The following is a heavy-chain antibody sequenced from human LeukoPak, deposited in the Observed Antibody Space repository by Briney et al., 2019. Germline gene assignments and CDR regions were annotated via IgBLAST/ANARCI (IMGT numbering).Heavy chain of an antibody. J-gene: IGHJ4*02. CDR3: ARAGANWGYYFDY. D-gene: IGHD7-27*01. Sequence: PSETLSLTCTVSGGSISSYYWSWIRQPPGKGLEWIGYMYYSGSTNYNPSLKSRVTISVDTSKNQFSLELSPVTAADTAVYYCARAGANWGYYFDYWGQGTLVTVSS. V-gene: IGHV4-59*01. CDR2: MYYSGST. CDR1: GGSISSYY.